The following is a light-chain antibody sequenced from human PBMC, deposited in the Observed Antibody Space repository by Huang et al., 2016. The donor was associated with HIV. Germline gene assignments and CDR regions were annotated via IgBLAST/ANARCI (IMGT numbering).Light chain of an antibody. CDR3: MQALQTPLT. V-gene: IGKV2-28*01. CDR2: LGS. Sequence: DIVMTQSPLSLPVTPGEPASISCRSSQSLLHSNGYNYLDWYLQKPGQSPQLLIYLGSNRASGVPDRFTGSGSDTDFTLKISIVEPEDVGIYYCMQALQTPLTFGGGTKVEIK. J-gene: IGKJ4*01. CDR1: QSLLHSNGYNY.